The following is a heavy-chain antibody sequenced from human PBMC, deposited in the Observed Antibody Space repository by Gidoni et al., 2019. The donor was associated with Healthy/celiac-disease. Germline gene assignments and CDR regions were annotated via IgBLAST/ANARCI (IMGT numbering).Heavy chain of an antibody. CDR3: AREGGRSYSSSWSPCDY. D-gene: IGHD6-6*01. CDR1: GYSISSGYY. Sequence: QVQLQESGPGLVKPSETLSFPCAVSGYSISSGYYWGWIRKPPGQGLEWIGMFYHSGSTYYNPSLKSRVTISVDTSKNQFSLKLSSVTAADTAVYYCAREGGRSYSSSWSPCDYWGKGTLVTVSS. J-gene: IGHJ4*02. CDR2: FYHSGST. V-gene: IGHV4-38-2*02.